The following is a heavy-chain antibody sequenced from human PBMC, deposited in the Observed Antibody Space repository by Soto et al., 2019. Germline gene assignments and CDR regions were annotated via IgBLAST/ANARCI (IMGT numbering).Heavy chain of an antibody. V-gene: IGHV4-30-2*01. CDR2: IYHSGST. Sequence: QLQLQESCSGLVKPSQTLSLTCAVSGGSISSGGYSWSWILQPPEKGLEWIGYIYHSGSTYYNPSLKSRVTISVDRSKNQFSLKLSSVTAADTAGSYCAAGGGLPRYYWGQGTLVTVSS. D-gene: IGHD5-12*01. CDR3: AAGGGLPRYY. CDR1: GGSISSGGYS. J-gene: IGHJ4*02.